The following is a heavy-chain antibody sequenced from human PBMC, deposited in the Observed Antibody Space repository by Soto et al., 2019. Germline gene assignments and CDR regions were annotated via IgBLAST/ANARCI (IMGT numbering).Heavy chain of an antibody. Sequence: EVRLLESGGGLVQPGGSLRLSCAASGFTFGSFAMSWVRQAPGKGLEWVATIDNDAVTTYFPDSVKGRFSLSRDNSNNMLFLQMNILRAEDTAVYCCAKCRGEEYGDYHLEHWCQGTLVTVSS. CDR3: AKCRGEEYGDYHLEH. CDR2: IDNDAVTT. J-gene: IGHJ4*02. V-gene: IGHV3-23*01. CDR1: GFTFGSFA. D-gene: IGHD4-17*01.